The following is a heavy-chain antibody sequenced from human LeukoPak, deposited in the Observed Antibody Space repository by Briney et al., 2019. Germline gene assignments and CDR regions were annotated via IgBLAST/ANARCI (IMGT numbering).Heavy chain of an antibody. D-gene: IGHD3-10*02. CDR2: ISYDGSNK. CDR1: GFTFSSYG. J-gene: IGHJ6*04. V-gene: IGHV3-30*18. Sequence: GRSLRLSCAASGFTFSSYGMHWVRQAPGKVLEWVAVISYDGSNKYYADSVKGRFTISRDNAKNSLYLQMNSLRAEDTAVYYCAELGITMIGGVWGKGTTVTISS. CDR3: AELGITMIGGV.